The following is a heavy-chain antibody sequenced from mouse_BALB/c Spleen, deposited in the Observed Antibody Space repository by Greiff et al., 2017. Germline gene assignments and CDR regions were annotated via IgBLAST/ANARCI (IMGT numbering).Heavy chain of an antibody. Sequence: EVKLVESGGGLVQPGGSLKLSCAASGFTFSSYGMSWVRQTPDKRLELVATINSNGGSTYYPDSVKGRFTISRDNAKNTLYLQMSSLKSEDTAMYYCARGAARASWFAYWGQGTLVTVSA. D-gene: IGHD3-1*01. J-gene: IGHJ3*01. CDR3: ARGAARASWFAY. V-gene: IGHV5-6-3*01. CDR1: GFTFSSYG. CDR2: INSNGGST.